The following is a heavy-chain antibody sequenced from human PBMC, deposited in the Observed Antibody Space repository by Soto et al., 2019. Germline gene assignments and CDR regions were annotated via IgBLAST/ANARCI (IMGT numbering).Heavy chain of an antibody. V-gene: IGHV2-26*04. CDR1: GFSLSNAGLG. D-gene: IGHD6-13*01. CDR2: IFSNDET. Sequence: QVTVKESGPVLVQPTETLTLTCTVSGFSLSNAGLGVSWIRQPPGKALEWLAHIFSNDETSYSTSLKSRLTISKDTSKSQVVLTMTNIDPVDTATYYCASTYSTSWYWFDPWGQGTLVTVSS. J-gene: IGHJ5*02. CDR3: ASTYSTSWYWFDP.